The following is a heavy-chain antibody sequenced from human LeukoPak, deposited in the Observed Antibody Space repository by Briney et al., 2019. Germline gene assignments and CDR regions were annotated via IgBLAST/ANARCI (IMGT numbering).Heavy chain of an antibody. Sequence: EESLKISCKASGYSFSSYWIGWARQLPGKGLEWMVIIYPGDSDTRYSPSFQGQVTISANKSISTAYLQWSSLKASDTAMYYCATLLRFPLLDPWGQGTLVTVSS. CDR2: IYPGDSDT. CDR3: ATLLRFPLLDP. CDR1: GYSFSSYW. V-gene: IGHV5-51*01. D-gene: IGHD2-21*02. J-gene: IGHJ5*02.